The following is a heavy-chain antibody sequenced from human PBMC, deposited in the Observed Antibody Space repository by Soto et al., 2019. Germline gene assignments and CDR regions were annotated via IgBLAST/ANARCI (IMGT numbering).Heavy chain of an antibody. Sequence: QVQLQESGPGLVKPSQTLSLTCTVSGGSISIGGYYWSWIRQHPGKGLEWIGYLYYSGSTYYNPSLKSRVNISVETSKNQFSLKLSSVTAADTAGYYCASWGGVKNGDYWGQGTLVTVSS. D-gene: IGHD3-16*01. CDR1: GGSISIGGYY. J-gene: IGHJ4*02. CDR2: LYYSGST. CDR3: ASWGGVKNGDY. V-gene: IGHV4-31*03.